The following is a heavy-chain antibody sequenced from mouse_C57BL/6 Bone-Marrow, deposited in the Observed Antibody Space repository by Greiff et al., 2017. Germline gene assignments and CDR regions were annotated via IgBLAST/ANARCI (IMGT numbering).Heavy chain of an antibody. CDR3: ARRSYYYGSSYWYFDV. D-gene: IGHD1-1*01. CDR1: GFTFSDYG. Sequence: EVQVVESGGGLVQPGGSLKLSCAASGFTFSDYGMAWVRQAPRKGPEWVAFISNLAYSIYYADTVTGRFTISRENAKNTLYLEMSSLRSEDTAMYYCARRSYYYGSSYWYFDVWGTGTTVTVSS. CDR2: ISNLAYSI. J-gene: IGHJ1*03. V-gene: IGHV5-15*01.